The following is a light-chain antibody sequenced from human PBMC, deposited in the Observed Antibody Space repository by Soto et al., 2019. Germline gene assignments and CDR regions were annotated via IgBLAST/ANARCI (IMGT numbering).Light chain of an antibody. CDR3: QQYNSYST. J-gene: IGKJ1*01. V-gene: IGKV1-5*01. CDR2: DAS. Sequence: DIQMTQSPSTLSASVGDRVTITCRASQIISSWLAWYQQKPGKAPKVLIYDASSLESGVPSRFSGSGSGTEFTLTISSLQPDDFATYYCQQYNSYSTFGQGTKVDIK. CDR1: QIISSW.